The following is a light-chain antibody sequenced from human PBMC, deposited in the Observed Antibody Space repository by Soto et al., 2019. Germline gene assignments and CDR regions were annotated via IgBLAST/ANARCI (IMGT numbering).Light chain of an antibody. CDR1: QSVSSY. V-gene: IGKV3-11*01. Sequence: EFVLTQSPATLSLSPGERATLSFRASQSVSSYLAWYQQKPGQAPRLLIYGASSRATGIPDRFSGSGSGTDFTLTICRLEPEDLAVYYCQQPSNWPTFAQGTRLEIK. CDR3: QQPSNWPT. J-gene: IGKJ5*01. CDR2: GAS.